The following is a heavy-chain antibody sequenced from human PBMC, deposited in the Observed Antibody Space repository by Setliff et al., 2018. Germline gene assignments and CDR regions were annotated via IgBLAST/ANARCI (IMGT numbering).Heavy chain of an antibody. J-gene: IGHJ5*02. CDR2: IYHSGNT. V-gene: IGHV4-30-4*08. Sequence: SETLSLTCTVSGGSISSGDHYWSWIRQHPGKGLEWIGYIYHSGNTYYNPSLKSRITISVDTSKNQFSLKLSSVTAADTAVYYCARGKSVTASNWFDPWGQGTQVTVSS. D-gene: IGHD5-18*01. CDR3: ARGKSVTASNWFDP. CDR1: GGSISSGDHY.